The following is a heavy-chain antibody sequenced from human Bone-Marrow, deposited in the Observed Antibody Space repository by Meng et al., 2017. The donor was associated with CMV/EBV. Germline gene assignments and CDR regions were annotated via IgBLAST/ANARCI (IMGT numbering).Heavy chain of an antibody. V-gene: IGHV4-61*01. J-gene: IGHJ3*02. D-gene: IGHD3-22*01. Sequence: GSLRLSCTVSGGSVSSGSYYWSWIRQPPGKGLEWIGYIYYTGITNYNSSLKGRVTISVDTSKNQFSLKLTSVTAADTAVYYCARENYYYNDAFDIWGQGTMVTVSS. CDR3: ARENYYYNDAFDI. CDR2: IYYTGIT. CDR1: GGSVSSGSYY.